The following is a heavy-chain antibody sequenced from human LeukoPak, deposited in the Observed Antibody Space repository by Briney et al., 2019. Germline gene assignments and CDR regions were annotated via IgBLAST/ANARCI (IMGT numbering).Heavy chain of an antibody. J-gene: IGHJ6*02. CDR3: ARAYSSSWYAKYYYGMDV. Sequence: ASVKVSCKASGYTFTIYGISWVRQAPGQGLEWMGWISAYNGNTNYAQRLQGRVTMTTDTSTSTAYMELRSLRSDDTAVYYCARAYSSSWYAKYYYGMDVWGQGTTVTVSS. D-gene: IGHD6-13*01. CDR2: ISAYNGNT. V-gene: IGHV1-18*01. CDR1: GYTFTIYG.